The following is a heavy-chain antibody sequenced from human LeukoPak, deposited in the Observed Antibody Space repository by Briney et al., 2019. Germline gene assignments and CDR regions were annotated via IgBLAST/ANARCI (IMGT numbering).Heavy chain of an antibody. Sequence: GGSLRLSCAASGFTFSNFDMHWVRQAPGEGLEWVAVISHDGSNKFYVDLVKGRFTLSRDNSKNTLYLQMISLRAEDEAVYYCAKDKCGGGDYWGQGTMVTVCS. CDR2: ISHDGSNK. V-gene: IGHV3-30*18. CDR3: AKDKCGGGDY. J-gene: IGHJ4*02. CDR1: GFTFSNFD. D-gene: IGHD3-10*01.